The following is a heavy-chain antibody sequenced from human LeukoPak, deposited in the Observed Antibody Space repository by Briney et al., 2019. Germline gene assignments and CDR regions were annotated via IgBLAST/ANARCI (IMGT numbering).Heavy chain of an antibody. Sequence: GGSLRLSCAASGFTFSSYSMNWVRQAPGKGLEWVAVISYDGSNKYYADSVKGRFTISRDNSKNTLYLQMNSLRAEDTAVYYCAKDPVYSSSPPWNYMDVWGKGTTVTVSS. D-gene: IGHD6-13*01. CDR2: ISYDGSNK. CDR1: GFTFSSYS. J-gene: IGHJ6*03. CDR3: AKDPVYSSSPPWNYMDV. V-gene: IGHV3-30*18.